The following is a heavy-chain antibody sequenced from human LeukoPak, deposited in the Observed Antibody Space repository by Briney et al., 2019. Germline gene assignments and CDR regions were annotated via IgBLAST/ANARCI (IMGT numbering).Heavy chain of an antibody. CDR2: MNPNSGNT. J-gene: IGHJ6*02. CDR3: ARVPRDGVFGVVIVESRPMDV. D-gene: IGHD3-3*01. Sequence: AAVKVSCKACGCTFTSYDINGVGQAGGRGREWMGWMNPNSGNTGYGQKFQGRVTMTRNTSISTAYMELTSLRSEDTAVYYWARVPRDGVFGVVIVESRPMDVWGQGTTVTVSS. V-gene: IGHV1-8*01. CDR1: GCTFTSYD.